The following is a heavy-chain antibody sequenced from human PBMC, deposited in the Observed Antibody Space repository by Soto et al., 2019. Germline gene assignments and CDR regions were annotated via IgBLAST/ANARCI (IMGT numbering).Heavy chain of an antibody. V-gene: IGHV4-34*01. Sequence: PSETLSLTCAVYGGSFSGYYWSWIRQPPGKGLEWIGEINHSGSTNYNPSLKSRVTISVDTSKNQFSLKLSSVTAADTAVYYCARLYSGSRDSWFDPWGQGTLVTVSS. CDR1: GGSFSGYY. CDR2: INHSGST. J-gene: IGHJ5*02. D-gene: IGHD1-26*01. CDR3: ARLYSGSRDSWFDP.